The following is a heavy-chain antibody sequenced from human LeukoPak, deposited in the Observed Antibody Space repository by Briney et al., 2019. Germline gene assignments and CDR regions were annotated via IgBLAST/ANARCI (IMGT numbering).Heavy chain of an antibody. J-gene: IGHJ6*02. V-gene: IGHV3-48*01. CDR3: ARPIAVAGFLYYYYYGMDV. Sequence: GGSLRLSCAASGFTFSSYSMNWVRQAPGKGLEWVSYISSSSSTIYYADSVKGRFTISRDNAKNSLYLQMNSLRAEDTAVYYCARPIAVAGFLYYYYYGMDVWGQGTTVTVSS. D-gene: IGHD6-19*01. CDR2: ISSSSSTI. CDR1: GFTFSSYS.